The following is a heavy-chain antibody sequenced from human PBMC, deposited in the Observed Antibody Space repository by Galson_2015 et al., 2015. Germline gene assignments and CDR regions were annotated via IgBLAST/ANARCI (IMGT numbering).Heavy chain of an antibody. CDR2: ISDEGCIK. V-gene: IGHV3-30*18. CDR3: AKDNEGYCSDGHCYSYYYYGMDV. J-gene: IGHJ6*02. CDR1: GVTGGSCR. D-gene: IGHD2-15*01. Sequence: SLILGCAAGGVTGGSCRLHGVRQAPGEGLEWVALISDEGCIKVNADSVKGRLTISRDNSKNTLCVQLNGVRAEDTAIYYCAKDNEGYCSDGHCYSYYYYGMDVWGQGTSVTVSS.